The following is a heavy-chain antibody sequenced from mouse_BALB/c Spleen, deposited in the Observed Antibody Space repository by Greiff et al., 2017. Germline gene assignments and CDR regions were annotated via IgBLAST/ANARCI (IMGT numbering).Heavy chain of an antibody. CDR1: GFSLTSYG. CDR3: ARDLGRGDYFDY. V-gene: IGHV2-9*02. J-gene: IGHJ2*01. CDR2: IWAGGST. D-gene: IGHD4-1*01. Sequence: VKLMESGPGLVAPSQSLSITCTVSGFSLTSYGVHWVRQPPGKGLEWLGVIWAGGSTNYNSALMSRLSISKDNSKSQVFLKMNSLQTDDTAMYYCARDLGRGDYFDYWGQGTTLTVSS.